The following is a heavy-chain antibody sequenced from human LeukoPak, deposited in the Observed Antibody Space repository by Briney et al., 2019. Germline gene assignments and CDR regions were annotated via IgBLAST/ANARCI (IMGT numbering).Heavy chain of an antibody. CDR3: ARDFVWFGELSDAFDI. Sequence: GGSLRLSCAAFGFTFSSYSMNWVRQAPGKGLEWVSYISSSSSTIYYADSVKGRFTISRDNSKNTLYLQMNSLRAEDTAVYYCARDFVWFGELSDAFDIWGQGTMVTVSS. CDR1: GFTFSSYS. D-gene: IGHD3-10*01. J-gene: IGHJ3*02. V-gene: IGHV3-48*01. CDR2: ISSSSSTI.